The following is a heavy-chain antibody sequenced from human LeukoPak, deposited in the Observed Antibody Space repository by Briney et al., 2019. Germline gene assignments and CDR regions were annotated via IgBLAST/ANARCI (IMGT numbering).Heavy chain of an antibody. D-gene: IGHD3-22*01. V-gene: IGHV4-31*03. J-gene: IGHJ4*02. CDR3: ARGTYYYDSSGYWPLTFDY. CDR2: IYYSGST. CDR1: GGSLSSGGYY. Sequence: PSETLSLTCTVSGGSLSSGGYYWSWIRPHPGKGLEWIGYIYYSGSTYYNPSLKSRVTISVDTSKNQFSLKLSSVTAADTAVYYCARGTYYYDSSGYWPLTFDYWGQGTLVTVSS.